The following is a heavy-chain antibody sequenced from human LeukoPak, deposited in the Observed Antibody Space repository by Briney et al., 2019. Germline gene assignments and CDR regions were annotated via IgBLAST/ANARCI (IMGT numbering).Heavy chain of an antibody. Sequence: SETLSLTCTVSGGSISASSYYWGWIRQPPGKGLEWIGTIFHSGTTYYNPSLKSRVTIAVDTSKNQFSLKLSSVTAADTAVYYCAREAVTIFALVRAQTTKRPHRFDPWGQGTLVTVSS. CDR2: IFHSGTT. CDR3: AREAVTIFALVRAQTTKRPHRFDP. V-gene: IGHV4-39*07. CDR1: GGSISASSYY. D-gene: IGHD3/OR15-3a*01. J-gene: IGHJ5*02.